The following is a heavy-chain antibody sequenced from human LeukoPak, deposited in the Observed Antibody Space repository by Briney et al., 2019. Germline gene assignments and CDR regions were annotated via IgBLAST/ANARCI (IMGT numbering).Heavy chain of an antibody. CDR2: INRDESVT. V-gene: IGHV3-74*01. D-gene: IGHD1-26*01. CDR1: GFTLSKSW. J-gene: IGHJ4*02. CDR3: ARGPDHGGSYYHD. Sequence: PGGSLRLSCAASGFTLSKSWMYWIRQAPGKGLVWVPRINRDESVTEYADSVKGRFTISRDNAKNTLFLQMNSLRVEDTAVYYCARGPDHGGSYYHDWGQGTPVTVSS.